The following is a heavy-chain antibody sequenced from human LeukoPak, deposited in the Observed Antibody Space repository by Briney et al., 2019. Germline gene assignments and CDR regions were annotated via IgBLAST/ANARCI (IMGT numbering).Heavy chain of an antibody. J-gene: IGHJ4*02. CDR2: INPNSGGT. D-gene: IGHD6-13*01. V-gene: IGHV1-2*02. Sequence: ASVKVSCKASGYTFTGYYIHWVRQAPGQGLEWMGWINPNSGGTNYAQKFQGRVTMTRDTSISTAYMELSRLRSDDTAVYYCARLTEQQLAHFDYWGQGTLVTVSS. CDR1: GYTFTGYY. CDR3: ARLTEQQLAHFDY.